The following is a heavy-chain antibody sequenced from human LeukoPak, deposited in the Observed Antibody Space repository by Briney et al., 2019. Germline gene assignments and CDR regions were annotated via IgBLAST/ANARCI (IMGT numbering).Heavy chain of an antibody. CDR1: GFTFSSYS. Sequence: PGGSLRLSCAVSGFTFSSYSMNWVRQSPGKGLEWVSYISSSSSFLYYADSVKGRFTISRDNAKNSLYLQMNSLRAEDTAVYYCARSSGGSYYMGDYWGQGTLVTVSS. V-gene: IGHV3-21*05. CDR3: ARSSGGSYYMGDY. D-gene: IGHD3-10*01. J-gene: IGHJ4*02. CDR2: ISSSSSFL.